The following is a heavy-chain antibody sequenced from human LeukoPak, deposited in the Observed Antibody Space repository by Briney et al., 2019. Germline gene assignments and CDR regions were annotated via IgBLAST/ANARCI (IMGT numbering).Heavy chain of an antibody. J-gene: IGHJ6*02. V-gene: IGHV3-48*03. CDR1: GFTFSSYE. D-gene: IGHD2-2*01. CDR3: ARGDCSSTSCRINDGMDV. Sequence: PGGSLRLSCAASGFTFSSYEMNWVRQAPGKGLEWVSYISSSGSTIYYADSVKGRFTISRDNAKNSLYLQMNSLRAEDTAVYYCARGDCSSTSCRINDGMDVWGQGTTVTVSS. CDR2: ISSSGSTI.